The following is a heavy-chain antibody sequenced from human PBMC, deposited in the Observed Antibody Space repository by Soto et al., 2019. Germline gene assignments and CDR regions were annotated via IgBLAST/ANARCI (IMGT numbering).Heavy chain of an antibody. CDR2: IVVGSGNT. CDR1: GFTFTSSA. D-gene: IGHD3-22*01. CDR3: AASSPRYYYDSSAV. J-gene: IGHJ6*02. V-gene: IGHV1-58*01. Sequence: SAKVSCKASGFTFTSSAVQWVRQARGQRLEWIGWIVVGSGNTNYAQKFQERVTITRDMSTSTAYMELSSLRSEDTAVYYCAASSPRYYYDSSAVWGQGTTVTVSS.